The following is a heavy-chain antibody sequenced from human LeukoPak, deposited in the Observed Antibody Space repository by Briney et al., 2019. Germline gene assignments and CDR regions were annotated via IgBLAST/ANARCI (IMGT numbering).Heavy chain of an antibody. CDR2: ISYDGSNK. Sequence: QPGRSLRLSCAASGFTFSSYGMHWVRQAPGKGLEWVAVISYDGSNKYYADSVKGRFTISRDNSKNTLYLQMNSLRAEDTAVYYCAKDLSRYFDWLSYFDYWGQGTLVTVSS. CDR1: GFTFSSYG. D-gene: IGHD3-9*01. J-gene: IGHJ4*02. CDR3: AKDLSRYFDWLSYFDY. V-gene: IGHV3-30*18.